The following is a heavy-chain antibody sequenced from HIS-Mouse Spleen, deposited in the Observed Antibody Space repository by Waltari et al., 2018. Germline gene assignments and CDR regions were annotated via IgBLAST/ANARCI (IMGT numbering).Heavy chain of an antibody. CDR1: GFTFRSYG. J-gene: IGHJ6*02. CDR2: IWYDGSNK. V-gene: IGHV3-33*01. CDR3: ARDYRGDFDPGGMDV. D-gene: IGHD3-9*01. Sequence: QVQLVESGGGVVQPGRSLRLSCAASGFTFRSYGMHWAREAQGKGLEWVAVIWYDGSNKYYADSVKGRFTISRDNSKNTLYLQMNSLRAEDTAVYYCARDYRGDFDPGGMDVWGQGTTVTVSS.